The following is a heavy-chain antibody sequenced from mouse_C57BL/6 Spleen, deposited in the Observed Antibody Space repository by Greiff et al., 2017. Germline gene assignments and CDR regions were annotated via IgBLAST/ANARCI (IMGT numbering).Heavy chain of an antibody. Sequence: QVTLKVSGPGILQPSQTLSLSCSFSGFSLSTFGMGVGWIRQPSGKGLVWLAHIWWDDDKYYNPALKSRLTISKDTSKNQVILKIAHVDTADTATYYCAHIARTGYFDYWGKGTTLTVSS. D-gene: IGHD4-1*01. J-gene: IGHJ2*01. CDR2: IWWDDDK. V-gene: IGHV8-8*01. CDR3: AHIARTGYFDY. CDR1: GFSLSTFGMG.